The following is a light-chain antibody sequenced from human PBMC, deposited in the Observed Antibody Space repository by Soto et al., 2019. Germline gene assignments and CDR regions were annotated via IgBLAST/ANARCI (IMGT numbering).Light chain of an antibody. J-gene: IGKJ5*01. CDR1: QSVSSN. V-gene: IGKV3D-15*01. CDR2: GAS. Sequence: IVLKMSPATLSVYTGERATLSCRASQSVSSNLAWHQQRPGQAPRLLIYGASTRATGVPARFSGGGSGTEFTLTITCLQPEDFAVYWCQHYNNWPLTFGPGTRLEIK. CDR3: QHYNNWPLT.